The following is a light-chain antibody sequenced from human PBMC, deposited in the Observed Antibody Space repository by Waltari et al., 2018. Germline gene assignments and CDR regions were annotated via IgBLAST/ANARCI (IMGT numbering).Light chain of an antibody. CDR3: TTWDDSLNGGL. CDR1: SSHIGSNG. CDR2: YNN. J-gene: IGLJ2*01. Sequence: QSVLTQPPSASEAARKSVTISCSGSSSHIGSNGVSWYQQLPETAPKLLIYYNNRRPSGVSDRFSGSKSGTSASLTISGLQTEDEADYYCTTWDDSLNGGLFGGGTRLTVL. V-gene: IGLV1-36*01.